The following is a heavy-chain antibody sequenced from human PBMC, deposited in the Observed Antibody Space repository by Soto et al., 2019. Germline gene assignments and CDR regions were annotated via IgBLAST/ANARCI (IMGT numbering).Heavy chain of an antibody. CDR2: INPNSGGT. CDR3: ARDRLERHYYYYGMDV. Sequence: ASVKVSCTASGYTFTGYYMHWVRQAPGQGLEWMGWINPNSGGTNYAQKFQGWVTMTRDTSISTAYMELSRLRSDDTAVYYCARDRLERHYYYYGMDVWGQGTTVTVSS. V-gene: IGHV1-2*04. D-gene: IGHD1-1*01. J-gene: IGHJ6*02. CDR1: GYTFTGYY.